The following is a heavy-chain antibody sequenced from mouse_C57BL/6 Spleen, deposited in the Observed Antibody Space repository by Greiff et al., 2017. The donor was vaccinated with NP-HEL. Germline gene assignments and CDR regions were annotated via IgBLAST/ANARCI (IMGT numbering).Heavy chain of an antibody. CDR1: GYTFTSYW. J-gene: IGHJ2*01. V-gene: IGHV1-50*01. D-gene: IGHD2-4*01. CDR2: IDPSDSYT. CDR3: ARRYDYY. Sequence: QVQLQQPGAELVKPGASVKLSCKASGYTFTSYWMQWVKQRPGQGLEWIGEIDPSDSYTNYNQKFKGKATLTVDTSSSTAYMQLSSLTSEDSAVYYCARRYDYYWGQGTTLTVSS.